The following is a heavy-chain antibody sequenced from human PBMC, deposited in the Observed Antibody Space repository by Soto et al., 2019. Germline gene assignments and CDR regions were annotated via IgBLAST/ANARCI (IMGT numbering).Heavy chain of an antibody. D-gene: IGHD6-13*01. J-gene: IGHJ4*02. CDR1: GFTFSSYA. CDR3: ARERTTSGYILAY. Sequence: PGGSLRLSCAASGFTFSSYAMSWVRQAPGKGLEWVSAISGSGGSTYYADSVKGRFTIYRDSSKNILYLQMNSLRAEDTAVYYCARERTTSGYILAYWGRGTLVTVSS. CDR2: ISGSGGST. V-gene: IGHV3-23*01.